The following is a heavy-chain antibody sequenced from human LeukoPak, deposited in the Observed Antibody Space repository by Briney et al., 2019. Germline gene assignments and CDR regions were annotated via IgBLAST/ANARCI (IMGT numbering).Heavy chain of an antibody. CDR2: MNPNSGNT. CDR3: ARGVGDFWSGVDAFDI. D-gene: IGHD3-3*01. CDR1: GYTFTSYD. Sequence: ASVKVSCKASGYTFTSYDINWVRQATGQGLEWMGWMNPNSGNTGYAQKFQGRVTITRNTSISTAYMELSSLRSEDTAVYYCARGVGDFWSGVDAFDIWGQGTMVTVSS. V-gene: IGHV1-8*03. J-gene: IGHJ3*02.